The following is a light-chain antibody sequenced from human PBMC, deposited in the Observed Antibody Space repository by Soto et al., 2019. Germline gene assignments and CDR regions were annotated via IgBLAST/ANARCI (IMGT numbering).Light chain of an antibody. CDR2: DAS. V-gene: IGKV3-11*01. J-gene: IGKJ4*01. CDR3: QQRSNWPPGLLT. CDR1: QSVSSY. Sequence: EIVLTQSPATLSLSPGERATLSCRASQSVSSYLAWYQQKPGQAPRLLIYDASNRATGIPARFSGSGSGSDFTLTISSLKPEDFAVYYCQQRSNWPPGLLTFGGGTKVEIK.